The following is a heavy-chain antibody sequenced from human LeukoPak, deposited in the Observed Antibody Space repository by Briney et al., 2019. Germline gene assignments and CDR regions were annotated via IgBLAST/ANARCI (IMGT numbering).Heavy chain of an antibody. D-gene: IGHD3-22*01. CDR1: GFTFSDYY. CDR3: AKEPYYYDSSGYYYPSYYFDY. CDR2: ISGSGGST. J-gene: IGHJ4*02. V-gene: IGHV3-23*01. Sequence: TGGSLRLSCAASGFTFSDYYMSWVRQAPGKGLEWVSAISGSGGSTYYADSVKGRFTISRDNSKNTLYLQMNSLRAEDTAVYYCAKEPYYYDSSGYYYPSYYFDYWGQGTLVTVSS.